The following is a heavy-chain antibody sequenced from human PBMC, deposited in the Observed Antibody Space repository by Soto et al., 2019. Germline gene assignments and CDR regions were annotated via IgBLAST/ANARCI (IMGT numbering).Heavy chain of an antibody. Sequence: QVQLVQSGAEVKKPGASVKVSCKASGYTFTSYAMHWVRQAPGQRREWMGWINAGNGNTKYSQKFQGRVTITRDTSASTAYMELSSLRSEDTAVYYCASSGGVRETYPVYWGQGTLVTVSS. V-gene: IGHV1-3*01. J-gene: IGHJ4*02. CDR2: INAGNGNT. D-gene: IGHD3-10*01. CDR3: ASSGGVRETYPVY. CDR1: GYTFTSYA.